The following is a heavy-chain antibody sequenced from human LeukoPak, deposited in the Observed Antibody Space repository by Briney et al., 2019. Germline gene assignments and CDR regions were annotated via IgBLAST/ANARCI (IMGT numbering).Heavy chain of an antibody. V-gene: IGHV3-23*01. D-gene: IGHD2/OR15-2a*01. CDR1: GFTFNNYA. CDR2: ISGSGGTT. Sequence: PGGSLRLSCAASGFTFNNYAMSWVRQAPGKGLEWVSAISGSGGTTYYADSVKGRFTFSRDNSKNTLYLQMNSLRAEDTAVYYCAISYYYYMDVWGKGTTVTVSS. J-gene: IGHJ6*03. CDR3: AISYYYYMDV.